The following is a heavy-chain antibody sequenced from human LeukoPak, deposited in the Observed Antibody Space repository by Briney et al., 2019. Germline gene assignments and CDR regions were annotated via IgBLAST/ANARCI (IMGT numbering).Heavy chain of an antibody. CDR1: GFTFSSYG. CDR3: AKGRDDSSGFDY. Sequence: GRSLRLSCAASGFTFSSYGMHWVRQAPGKGLEWVAVISYDGSNKYYADPVKGRFTISRDNSKNTLYLQMNSLRAEDTAVYYCAKGRDDSSGFDYWGQGTLVTVSS. D-gene: IGHD3-22*01. J-gene: IGHJ4*02. CDR2: ISYDGSNK. V-gene: IGHV3-30*18.